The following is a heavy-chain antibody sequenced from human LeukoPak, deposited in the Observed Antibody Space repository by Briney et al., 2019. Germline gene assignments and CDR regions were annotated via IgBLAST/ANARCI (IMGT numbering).Heavy chain of an antibody. CDR1: GFTFSSYS. CDR3: AKSSSSSWYYFDY. CDR2: ISSSSSYI. D-gene: IGHD6-13*01. Sequence: GGSLRLSCAASGFTFSSYSMNWVRQAPGKGLEWVSSISSSSSYIYYADSVKGRFTISRDNAKNSLYLQMNSLRAEDTAVYYCAKSSSSSWYYFDYWGQGTLVTVSS. J-gene: IGHJ4*02. V-gene: IGHV3-21*01.